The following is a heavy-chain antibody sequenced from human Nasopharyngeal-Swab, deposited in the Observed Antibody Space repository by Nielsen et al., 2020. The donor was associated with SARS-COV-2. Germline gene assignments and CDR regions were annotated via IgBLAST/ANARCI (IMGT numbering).Heavy chain of an antibody. CDR1: GGSVRSSTSY. V-gene: IGHV4-39*01. D-gene: IGHD3-9*01. CDR2: IYYSGST. J-gene: IGHJ4*02. CDR3: ARAGVDVLTGSSGGCFDY. Sequence: SETLSLTCSVSGGSVRSSTSYWGWVRQPPGKGLEWIGSIYYSGSTYYTPSLKSRVSISADTSKNQFSLRLRSVTAADTAVYYCARAGVDVLTGSSGGCFDYWGQGTQVTVSS.